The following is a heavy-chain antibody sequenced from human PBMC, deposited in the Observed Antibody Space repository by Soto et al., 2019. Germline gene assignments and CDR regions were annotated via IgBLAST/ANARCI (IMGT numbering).Heavy chain of an antibody. CDR1: EFTVSSNY. V-gene: IGHV3-53*01. CDR2: IDTAGRA. CDR3: ARGATYYDFWSGHYTSYTYYGMDV. D-gene: IGHD3-3*01. J-gene: IGHJ6*02. Sequence: EVQLVESGGGLIQPGGSLRVSCAASEFTVSSNYMTWVRQAPGKGLEWVSAIDTAGRANYAESVKGRFTNSRDNSKNTLYLQMNSLSVEDTAVYYCARGATYYDFWSGHYTSYTYYGMDVWGQGTTVTVS.